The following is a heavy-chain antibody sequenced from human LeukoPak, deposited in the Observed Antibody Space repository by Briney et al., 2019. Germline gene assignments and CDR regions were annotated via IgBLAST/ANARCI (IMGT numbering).Heavy chain of an antibody. CDR2: IYYSGST. CDR1: GGSISSYY. V-gene: IGHV4-59*01. CDR3: ATGGSPGYFDY. Sequence: SETLSLTCTVSGGSISSYYWSWIRQPPGKGLEWIGYIYYSGSTNYNPSLKSRVTISVDTSKNQFSLKLSSVTAEDTAVYYCATGGSPGYFDYWGQGTLVTVSS. D-gene: IGHD3-16*01. J-gene: IGHJ4*02.